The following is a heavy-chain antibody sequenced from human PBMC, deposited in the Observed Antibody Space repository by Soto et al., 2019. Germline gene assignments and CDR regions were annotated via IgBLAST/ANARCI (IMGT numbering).Heavy chain of an antibody. CDR2: IDWNDEE. CDR3: ARGRGYNYGHELFDY. D-gene: IGHD5-18*01. J-gene: IGHJ4*02. V-gene: IGHV2-70*04. CDR1: GFSLSANGMR. Sequence: ESGPTLVNPTQTLTLTCTFSGFSLSANGMRVSWLRQPPGKALEWLARIDWNDEELYITSLKTRLTISKDTSKNQVVLTMTNMDPVDTATYYCARGRGYNYGHELFDYWGQGALGTVSS.